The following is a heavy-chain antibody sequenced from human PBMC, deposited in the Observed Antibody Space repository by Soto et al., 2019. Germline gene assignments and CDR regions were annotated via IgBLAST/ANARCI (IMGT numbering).Heavy chain of an antibody. J-gene: IGHJ4*02. CDR1: GASISSYY. D-gene: IGHD3-16*01. Sequence: SETLSLTCTVAGASISSYYWSWIRQPPGKGLEWIGYIYYSGSTNYNPSLKSRVTISVDTSKNQFSLKLSSVTAADTAVYYCARRYGGNFDYWGQGTLVTVS. V-gene: IGHV4-59*01. CDR2: IYYSGST. CDR3: ARRYGGNFDY.